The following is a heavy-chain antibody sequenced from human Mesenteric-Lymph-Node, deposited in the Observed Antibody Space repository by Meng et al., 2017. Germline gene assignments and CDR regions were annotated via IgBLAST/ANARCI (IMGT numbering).Heavy chain of an antibody. CDR3: ARHYSSGWYDY. Sequence: ASVKVSCKASGYTFTSYYMHWVRQAPGQGLEWMGIINPSGGSTSYAQKFQGRVTMTRDTSISTAYMELSSLTSDDTAVYYCARHYSSGWYDYWGQGTLVTVSS. J-gene: IGHJ4*02. CDR2: INPSGGST. CDR1: GYTFTSYY. V-gene: IGHV1-46*01. D-gene: IGHD6-19*01.